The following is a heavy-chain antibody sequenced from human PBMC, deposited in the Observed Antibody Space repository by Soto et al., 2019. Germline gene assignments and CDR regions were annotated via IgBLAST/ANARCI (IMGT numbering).Heavy chain of an antibody. J-gene: IGHJ6*02. CDR1: GFSLSNARMG. V-gene: IGHV2-26*01. CDR3: ARIGLDGMDV. CDR2: IFSNDEK. Sequence: QVTLKESGPVLVKRTETLTLTCTVSGFSLSNARMGVSWIRQRPGKALEWLAHIFSNDEKSYSTSLKSRLTISKDTSKSQVVLTMTNMDPVDTATYYCARIGLDGMDVWGQGTTVTVSS.